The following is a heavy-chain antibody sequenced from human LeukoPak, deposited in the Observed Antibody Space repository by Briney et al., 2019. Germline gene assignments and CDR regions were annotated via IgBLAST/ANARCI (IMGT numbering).Heavy chain of an antibody. CDR1: GFIFSNAW. CDR3: ARDPDSSGWFDY. Sequence: GGSLRLSCAASGFIFSNAWMSWVRQAPGKGLEWVANIKQDGSEKYYVDSVKGRFTISRDNAKNSLYLQMNSLRAEDTAVYYCARDPDSSGWFDYWGQGTLVTASS. D-gene: IGHD6-19*01. J-gene: IGHJ4*02. CDR2: IKQDGSEK. V-gene: IGHV3-7*01.